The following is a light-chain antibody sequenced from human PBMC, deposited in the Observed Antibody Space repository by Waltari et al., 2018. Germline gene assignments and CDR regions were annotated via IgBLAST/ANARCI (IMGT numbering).Light chain of an antibody. CDR3: QQYASSRT. V-gene: IGKV3-20*01. CDR2: GVS. J-gene: IGKJ1*01. Sequence: EVWLTQSPDTLSLSPGESATLSCRASQNVTSNYLAWYQQKPGEAPRLLIYGVSSRATGVPDRFRGGGSGTEFTLTITSLEPEDFAVYYCQQYASSRTFGQGT. CDR1: QNVTSNY.